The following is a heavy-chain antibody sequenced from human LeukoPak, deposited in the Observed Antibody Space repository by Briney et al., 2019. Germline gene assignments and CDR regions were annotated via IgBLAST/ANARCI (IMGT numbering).Heavy chain of an antibody. CDR1: GGSISSGGYY. D-gene: IGHD3-22*01. V-gene: IGHV4-31*03. CDR2: IYYSGST. CDR3: ARLIYYDSSGYQVYAFDI. Sequence: SEALSLTCTVSGGSISSGGYYWSWIRQHPGKGLEWIVYIYYSGSTYYNTSLKSRVTISVDTSKNQFSLKLSSVTAADTAVYYCARLIYYDSSGYQVYAFDIWGQGTMVTVSS. J-gene: IGHJ3*02.